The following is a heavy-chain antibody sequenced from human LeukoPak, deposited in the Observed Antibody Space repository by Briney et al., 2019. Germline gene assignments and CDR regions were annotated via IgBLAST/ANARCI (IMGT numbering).Heavy chain of an antibody. Sequence: GGSLRLSCAASGFTFSSYSMNWVRQAPGKGLEWVSYISSSDSTIYYAESVKGRFTISRDNAKNSLYLQMNSLRAEDTAVYYCARISPVDSSGYALDYWGQGTLVTVSS. V-gene: IGHV3-48*01. CDR3: ARISPVDSSGYALDY. CDR1: GFTFSSYS. D-gene: IGHD3-22*01. J-gene: IGHJ4*02. CDR2: ISSSDSTI.